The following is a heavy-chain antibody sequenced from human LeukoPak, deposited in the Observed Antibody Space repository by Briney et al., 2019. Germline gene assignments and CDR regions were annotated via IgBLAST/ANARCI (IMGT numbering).Heavy chain of an antibody. CDR2: FYPEDGET. V-gene: IGHV1-24*01. D-gene: IGHD6-13*01. Sequence: GASVKVSCKVSGYTLTELSMHWVRQAPGKGREWMGGFYPEDGETIYAQKFQGRVTMTEDTSTDTAYMELSSLRSEDTAVYYCATRRYSSSWYYYYYGMDVWGQGTTVTVSS. J-gene: IGHJ6*02. CDR1: GYTLTELS. CDR3: ATRRYSSSWYYYYYGMDV.